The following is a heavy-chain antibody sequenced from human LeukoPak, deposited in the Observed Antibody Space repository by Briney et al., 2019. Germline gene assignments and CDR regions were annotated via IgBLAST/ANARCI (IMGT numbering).Heavy chain of an antibody. CDR3: ARGGYYDFWSGYNGLDY. CDR2: IYYSGST. D-gene: IGHD3-3*01. Sequence: KPSETLSLTCTVSGGSISSSSYYWGWIRQPPGKGLEWIGSIYYSGSTYYNPSLKSRVTISVDTSKNQFSLKLSSVTAADTAVYYCARGGYYDFWSGYNGLDYWGQGTLVTVSS. V-gene: IGHV4-39*01. CDR1: GGSISSSSYY. J-gene: IGHJ4*02.